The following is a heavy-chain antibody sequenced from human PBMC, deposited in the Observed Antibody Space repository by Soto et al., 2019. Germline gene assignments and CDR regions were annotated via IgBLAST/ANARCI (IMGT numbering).Heavy chain of an antibody. CDR1: GFTFNNYA. CDR3: AKTFLARYCISSICYDPADYFDY. V-gene: IGHV3-23*01. J-gene: IGHJ4*02. Sequence: EVQLLESGGGLLQPGGSLRLSCAASGFTFNNYAMSWVRQAPGKGLEWVSSINNGGDNIYYADSVKGRFTISRDNSKSTLYLQMDSLGAEDTAVYYCAKTFLARYCISSICYDPADYFDYWGQGTLVTVSS. D-gene: IGHD2-2*01. CDR2: INNGGDNI.